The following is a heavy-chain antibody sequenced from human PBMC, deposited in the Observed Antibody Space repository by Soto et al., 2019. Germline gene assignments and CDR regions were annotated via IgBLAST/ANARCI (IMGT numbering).Heavy chain of an antibody. D-gene: IGHD3-3*01. Sequence: GASVKVSCKASGYTFTSYDINWVRQATGQGLEWVGWMNPNSGNTGYAQKFQGRVTMTRNTSISTAYMELSSLRSEDTAVYYCARGHPHQGRITIFGVVIIGPGWFDPWGQGTLVTVSS. CDR2: MNPNSGNT. J-gene: IGHJ5*02. CDR1: GYTFTSYD. CDR3: ARGHPHQGRITIFGVVIIGPGWFDP. V-gene: IGHV1-8*01.